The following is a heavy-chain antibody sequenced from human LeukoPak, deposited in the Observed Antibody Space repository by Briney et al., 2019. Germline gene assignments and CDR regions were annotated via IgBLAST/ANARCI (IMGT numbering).Heavy chain of an antibody. V-gene: IGHV4-4*02. Sequence: SGTLSLTCAVSRGSITSNTRCCWVRQPPGKRLEWVGEIYRSGSTNYNPSLKNRVTISVDKAKNQFSLKLTSLTAADTAVYYCATLDILTEWVDPGGQEIVVSVS. CDR2: IYRSGST. J-gene: IGHJ5*02. CDR3: ATLDILTEWVDP. CDR1: RGSITSNTR. D-gene: IGHD3-9*01.